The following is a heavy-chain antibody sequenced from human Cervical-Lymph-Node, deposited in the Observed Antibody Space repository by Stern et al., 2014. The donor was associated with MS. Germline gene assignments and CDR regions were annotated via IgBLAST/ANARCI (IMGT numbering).Heavy chain of an antibody. CDR3: ATANYEFGYYGMDV. CDR1: GFAFDDYA. CDR2: ISWSGTKI. V-gene: IGHV3-9*01. D-gene: IGHD3-3*01. Sequence: EVQLVESGGGLVQPGRSLSLSWAAAGFAFDDYAMHWVRQAPGKGLEGVSGISWSGTKIGYADSVKGRFTISRDNAKNSLFLQMNNLRAEDTALYYCATANYEFGYYGMDVWGQGTAVTVS. J-gene: IGHJ6*02.